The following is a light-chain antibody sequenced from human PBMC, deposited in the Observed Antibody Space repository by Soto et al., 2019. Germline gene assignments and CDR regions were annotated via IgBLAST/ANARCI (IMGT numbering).Light chain of an antibody. Sequence: EIAMTQSPATLSVSPGERATLSCRASQSVSSKLACYQQKPGQAPRLLIYDASTRATGIPARFSGSGSGTEFTLTISSLQSEDFAVYYCQQFNNWPRTFGQGTKVDIK. CDR3: QQFNNWPRT. J-gene: IGKJ1*01. CDR1: QSVSSK. CDR2: DAS. V-gene: IGKV3-15*01.